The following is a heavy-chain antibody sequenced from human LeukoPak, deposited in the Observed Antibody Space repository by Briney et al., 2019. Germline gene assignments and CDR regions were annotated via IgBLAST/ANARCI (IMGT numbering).Heavy chain of an antibody. Sequence: PGGSLRLSCAASGFTFSNSAMSWVRQAPGKGLEWGSAISGSGGGTYYADSVKGRFTISRDNSKNTLYVQMNSLRAADTAVYYCAKAAGRGYNYGDYFDYWGQGTLVTVSS. J-gene: IGHJ4*02. D-gene: IGHD5-18*01. CDR2: ISGSGGGT. V-gene: IGHV3-23*01. CDR3: AKAAGRGYNYGDYFDY. CDR1: GFTFSNSA.